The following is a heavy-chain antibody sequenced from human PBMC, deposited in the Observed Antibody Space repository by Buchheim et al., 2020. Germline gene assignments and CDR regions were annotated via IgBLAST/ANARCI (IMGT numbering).Heavy chain of an antibody. V-gene: IGHV4-30-4*01. Sequence: QVQLQESGPGLVKPSQTLSLTCTVSGGSISSGDYYWSWIRQPPGKGLERIGYIYYSGSTYYHPSLTSRVTISVDTSKNQFSLKLSSVTAADTAVYYCARVTGEWLRLLYYYYGMDVWGQGTT. CDR3: ARVTGEWLRLLYYYYGMDV. CDR1: GGSISSGDYY. J-gene: IGHJ6*02. CDR2: IYYSGST. D-gene: IGHD5-12*01.